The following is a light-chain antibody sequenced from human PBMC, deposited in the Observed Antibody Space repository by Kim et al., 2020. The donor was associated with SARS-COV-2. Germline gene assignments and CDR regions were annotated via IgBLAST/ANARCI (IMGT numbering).Light chain of an antibody. V-gene: IGKV1-NL1*01. Sequence: GISNSLAWYQQKPGKAPRLLLSAASRLESGVPSRFSGGGFGADYTLTISSLQPEDFASYYCQQYYGIPTFGQGTKLEI. CDR3: QQYYGIPT. J-gene: IGKJ2*01. CDR2: AAS. CDR1: GISNS.